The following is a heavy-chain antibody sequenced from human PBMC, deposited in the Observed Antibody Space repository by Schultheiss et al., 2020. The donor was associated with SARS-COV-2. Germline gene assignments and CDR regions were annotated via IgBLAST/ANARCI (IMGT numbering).Heavy chain of an antibody. Sequence: GSLRLSCTVSGGSISSYYWSWIRQPPGKGLEWIGYIYYSGSTNYNPSLKSRVTISVDTSKNQFSLKLSSVTAADTAVYYCAREGLGYCSGGSCYAAFDIWGQGTMVTVSS. CDR1: GGSISSYY. CDR2: IYYSGST. CDR3: AREGLGYCSGGSCYAAFDI. J-gene: IGHJ3*02. V-gene: IGHV4-59*01. D-gene: IGHD2-15*01.